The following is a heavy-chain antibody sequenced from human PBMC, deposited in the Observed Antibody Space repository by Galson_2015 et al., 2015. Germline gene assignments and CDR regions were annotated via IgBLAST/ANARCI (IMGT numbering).Heavy chain of an antibody. Sequence: SYDGSNKYYADSVKGRFTISRDNSKNTLYLQMNSLRAEDTAVYYCARDPGTTLYGMDVWGQGTTVTVSS. CDR3: ARDPGTTLYGMDV. D-gene: IGHD2-2*01. V-gene: IGHV3-33*05. J-gene: IGHJ6*02. CDR2: SYDGSNK.